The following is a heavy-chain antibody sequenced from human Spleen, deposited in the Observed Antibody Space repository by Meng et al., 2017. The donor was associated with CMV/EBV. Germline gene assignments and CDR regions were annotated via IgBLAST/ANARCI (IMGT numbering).Heavy chain of an antibody. Sequence: ASVKVSCKASGYTFTDYYIHWVRQAPGQGLEWMGWINPNSGGTNYAQKFRGRVTVTSDTSIRTAYMELSGLTSDDTAVYYCGREFPRWGLEFDYWGQGTLVTVSS. CDR3: GREFPRWGLEFDY. D-gene: IGHD2-21*01. V-gene: IGHV1-2*02. J-gene: IGHJ4*02. CDR1: GYTFTDYY. CDR2: INPNSGGT.